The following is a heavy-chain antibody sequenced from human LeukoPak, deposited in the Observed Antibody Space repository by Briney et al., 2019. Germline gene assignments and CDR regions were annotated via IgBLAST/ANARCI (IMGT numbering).Heavy chain of an antibody. Sequence: ASVTVSCKASGYTLNMYAINWLRQAPGQGLEWMGWINTNTGNPTYAQGFTGRYVFSFDTSVTTAFLQIGSLKTEDTAVYYCARGINYMDVWGKGTAATVSS. D-gene: IGHD1-14*01. CDR3: ARGINYMDV. CDR1: GYTLNMYA. J-gene: IGHJ6*03. V-gene: IGHV7-4-1*01. CDR2: INTNTGNP.